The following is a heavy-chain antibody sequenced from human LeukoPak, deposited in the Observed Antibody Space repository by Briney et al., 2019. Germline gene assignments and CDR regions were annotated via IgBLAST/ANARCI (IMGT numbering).Heavy chain of an antibody. CDR2: IRGSGGST. CDR3: AKDPALLISGTY. CDR1: GFTFSSYG. V-gene: IGHV3-23*01. Sequence: GGSLRLSCAASGFTFSSYGMSWVRQAPGKGLEWVPAIRGSGGSTYYADSVKGRFTISRDNSKNTLYLQMNSLRAEDTAVYYCAKDPALLISGTYWGQGTLVTVSS. D-gene: IGHD1/OR15-1a*01. J-gene: IGHJ4*02.